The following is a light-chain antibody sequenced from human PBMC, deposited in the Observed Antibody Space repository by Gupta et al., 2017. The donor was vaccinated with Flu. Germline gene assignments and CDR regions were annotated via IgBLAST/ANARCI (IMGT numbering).Light chain of an antibody. CDR2: ETS. CDR3: QQGRDSWT. V-gene: IGKV3-11*01. J-gene: IGKJ1*01. CDR1: PTVNTY. Sequence: PGERATLSCRASPTVNTYLAWYQLKPGQAPRLLIYETSVRATGVPGRFSGSGSGTDFTLTISNVEPDDFAVYYCQQGRDSWTFGQGTKV.